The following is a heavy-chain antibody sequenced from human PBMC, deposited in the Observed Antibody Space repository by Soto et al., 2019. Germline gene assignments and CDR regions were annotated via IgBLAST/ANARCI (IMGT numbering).Heavy chain of an antibody. CDR3: ARGPEQLPEVFDY. CDR2: IIPIFGTA. V-gene: IGHV1-69*13. D-gene: IGHD6-6*01. Sequence: SVKVSCKASGGTFSSYAISWVRQAPGQGLEWMGGIIPIFGTANYAQKFQGRVTITADESTSTAYMELSSLRSEDTAVYYCARGPEQLPEVFDYWGQGTLVTVSS. J-gene: IGHJ4*02. CDR1: GGTFSSYA.